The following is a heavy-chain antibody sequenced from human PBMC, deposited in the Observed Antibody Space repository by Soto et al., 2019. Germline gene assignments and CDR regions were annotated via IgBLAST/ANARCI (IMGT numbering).Heavy chain of an antibody. V-gene: IGHV4-34*01. J-gene: IGHJ5*02. D-gene: IGHD3-10*01. CDR2: INHSGST. CDR3: AREYGLKTYYYGSGSRAFDP. Sequence: QVQLQQWGAGLLKPSETLSLTCAVYGGSFRGYYWSWIRQPPGKGLEWIGEINHSGSTNYNPSLKSRVTISVDTSKNQFSLKLSSVTAADTAVYYCAREYGLKTYYYGSGSRAFDPWGQGTLVTVSS. CDR1: GGSFRGYY.